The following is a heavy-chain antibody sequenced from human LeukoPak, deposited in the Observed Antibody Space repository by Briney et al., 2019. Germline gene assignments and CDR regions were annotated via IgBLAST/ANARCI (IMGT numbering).Heavy chain of an antibody. V-gene: IGHV3-21*01. CDR1: GFTGSSNY. Sequence: GGSLRLSCAASGFTGSSNYMSWVRQAPGKGLEWVAFIGHFAGDIFYADSVKGRFNITRDDAKDSVYLQMNSLRVDDTAVYFCARDPYTGSMFDYWGHGTLVTVSS. J-gene: IGHJ4*01. CDR2: IGHFAGDI. CDR3: ARDPYTGSMFDY. D-gene: IGHD1-1*01.